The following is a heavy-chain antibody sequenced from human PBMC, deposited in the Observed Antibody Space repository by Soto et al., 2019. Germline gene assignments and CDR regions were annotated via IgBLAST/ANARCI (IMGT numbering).Heavy chain of an antibody. CDR1: GYTFTGYY. D-gene: IGHD3-22*01. CDR2: INPNSGGT. V-gene: IGHV1-2*04. CDR3: ARDSSGYYWGALDY. Sequence: ASVTVSCTASGYTFTGYYMHWVRQAPGQGLEWMGWINPNSGGTNYAQKFQGWVTMTRDTSISTAYMELSRLRSDDTAVYHCARDSSGYYWGALDYWVQGTRVTVSS. J-gene: IGHJ4*02.